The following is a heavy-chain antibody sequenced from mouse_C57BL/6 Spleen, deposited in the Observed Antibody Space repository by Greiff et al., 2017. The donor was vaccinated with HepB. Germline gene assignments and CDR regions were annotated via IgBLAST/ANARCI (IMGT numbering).Heavy chain of an antibody. J-gene: IGHJ2*01. CDR2: ISDGGSYT. CDR3: ARDKGNYFDY. Sequence: EVQVVESGGGLVKPGGSLKLSCAASGFTFSSYAMSWVRQTPEKRLEWVATISDGGSYTYYPDNVTGRFTISRDNAKNNLYLQMSHLKSEDTAMYYCARDKGNYFDYWGQGTTLTVSS. CDR1: GFTFSSYA. V-gene: IGHV5-4*01.